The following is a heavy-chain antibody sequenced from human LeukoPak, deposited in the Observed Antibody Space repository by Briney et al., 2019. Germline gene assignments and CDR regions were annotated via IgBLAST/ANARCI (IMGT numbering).Heavy chain of an antibody. CDR2: ISGGGGST. D-gene: IGHD3-10*01. CDR1: GSTFTSYS. V-gene: IGHV3-23*01. Sequence: GGSLRLSCAASGSTFTSYSMNWVRQAPGKGLEWVSTISGGGGSTYYADSVKGRFTISRDNSKNTLYLQMNSLRAEDTAVYYCAREVRGSPGYYFDYWGQGTLVTVSS. CDR3: AREVRGSPGYYFDY. J-gene: IGHJ4*02.